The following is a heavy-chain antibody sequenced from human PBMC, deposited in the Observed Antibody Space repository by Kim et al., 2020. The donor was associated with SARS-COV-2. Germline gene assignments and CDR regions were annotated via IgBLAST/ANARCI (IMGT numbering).Heavy chain of an antibody. V-gene: IGHV4-4*07. CDR3: AREGGSYRYFDF. CDR2: IYSSGNT. D-gene: IGHD1-26*01. J-gene: IGHJ4*02. CDR1: GGSISGFF. Sequence: SETLSLTCTVSGGSISGFFWTWIRQPAGKGLEWIGRIYSSGNTNYNASLKSRITMSVDTSKNQFSLNLTSVTAADTAVYYCAREGGSYRYFDFWGQGTPVSVSS.